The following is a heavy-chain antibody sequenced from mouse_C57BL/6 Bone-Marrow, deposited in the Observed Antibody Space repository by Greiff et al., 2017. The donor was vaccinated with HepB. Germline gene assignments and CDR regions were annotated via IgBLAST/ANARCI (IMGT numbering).Heavy chain of an antibody. CDR2: IDPENGDT. CDR1: GFNIKDDY. J-gene: IGHJ2*01. CDR3: TTSSGDY. Sequence: VQLQQSGAELVRPGASVKLSCTASGFNIKDDYMHWVKQRPEQGLEWIGWIDPENGDTEYASKFQGKATITADTSSNTAYLQLSSLTSEDTAVYYFTTSSGDYWGQGTTLTVSS. D-gene: IGHD6-1*01. V-gene: IGHV14-4*01.